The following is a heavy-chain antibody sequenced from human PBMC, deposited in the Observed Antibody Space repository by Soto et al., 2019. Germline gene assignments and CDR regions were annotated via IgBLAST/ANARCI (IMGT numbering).Heavy chain of an antibody. D-gene: IGHD5-12*01. CDR2: ISSSSSYI. Sequence: PGGSLRLSCAASGFTFSSYSMNWVRQAPGKGLEWVSSISSSSSYIYYADSVKGRFTISRDNAKNSLYLQMNSLRAEDTAVYYCARDLGATTSGGDYWGQGTLVTVSS. J-gene: IGHJ4*02. CDR3: ARDLGATTSGGDY. CDR1: GFTFSSYS. V-gene: IGHV3-21*01.